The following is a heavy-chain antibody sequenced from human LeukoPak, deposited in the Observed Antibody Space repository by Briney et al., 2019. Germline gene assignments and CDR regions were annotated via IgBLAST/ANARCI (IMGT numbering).Heavy chain of an antibody. CDR2: ISAYNDNT. V-gene: IGHV1-18*01. CDR3: ARARYLTGSRDDAFDI. CDR1: GYTFPRYG. Sequence: ASVKVSCKASGYTFPRYGVSWVRLAPGQGLEWMAWISAYNDNTDYAQNFQGRVTMTTDTSTSTAYMELRSLRSDDTAVYYCARARYLTGSRDDAFDIWGQGTVVTVSS. D-gene: IGHD1-26*01. J-gene: IGHJ3*02.